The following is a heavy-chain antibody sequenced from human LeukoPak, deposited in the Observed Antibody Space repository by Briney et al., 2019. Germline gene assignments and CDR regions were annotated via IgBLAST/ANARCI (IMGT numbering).Heavy chain of an antibody. Sequence: GGSLRLSCAASGFTFTSYYMFWVRQAPGKGLEWVASIDQDGSGKYYVDSVKGRFTISRDNAKNSLYLQMTSLSAEDTAVYYCVVTTRSMSFDYWGQGTLATVSS. CDR3: VVTTRSMSFDY. D-gene: IGHD3-22*01. V-gene: IGHV3-7*05. J-gene: IGHJ4*02. CDR1: GFTFTSYY. CDR2: IDQDGSGK.